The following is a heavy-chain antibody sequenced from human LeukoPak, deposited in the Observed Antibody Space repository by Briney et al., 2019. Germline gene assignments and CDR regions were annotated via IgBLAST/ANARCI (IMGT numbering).Heavy chain of an antibody. CDR1: GGSVSSYY. CDR2: IYYNGSR. D-gene: IGHD5-24*01. V-gene: IGHV4-59*02. Sequence: SETLSLTCSVSGGSVSSYYWSWIRQPPGKGLEYIGYIYYNGSRNYNPSLKSRVTISLDTSKNQFSLKLRSVTAADTAVYYCARTGVRWLQFDSWGPGTLVAVSA. J-gene: IGHJ4*02. CDR3: ARTGVRWLQFDS.